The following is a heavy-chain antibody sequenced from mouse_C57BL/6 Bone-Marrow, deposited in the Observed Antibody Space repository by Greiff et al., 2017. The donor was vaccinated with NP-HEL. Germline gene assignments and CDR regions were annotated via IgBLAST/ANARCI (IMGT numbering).Heavy chain of an antibody. J-gene: IGHJ4*01. D-gene: IGHD1-1*01. CDR3: TTYGSSLNYYAMDY. CDR1: GFNIKDYY. V-gene: IGHV14-1*01. CDR2: IDPEDGDT. Sequence: EVKLQESGAELVRPGASVKLSCTASGFNIKDYYMHWVKQRPEQGLEWIGRIDPEDGDTEYAPKFQGKATMTADTSSNTAYLQLSSLTSEDTAVYYCTTYGSSLNYYAMDYWGQGTSVTVSS.